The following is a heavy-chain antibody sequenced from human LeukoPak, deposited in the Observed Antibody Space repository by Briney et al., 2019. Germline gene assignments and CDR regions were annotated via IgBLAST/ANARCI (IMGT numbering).Heavy chain of an antibody. Sequence: SETLSLTCDVNAESPGGYYWTWIRQAPGEGLEWIAEINYNRQTNYNPSLKSGITISVDTSKNQFSLQRRSVTAADAAFYYCAVGEPSYSRSPGYRLAWFDPWGQGTPVTVSS. CDR3: AVGEPSYSRSPGYRLAWFDP. CDR1: AESPGGYY. D-gene: IGHD3-9*01. V-gene: IGHV4-34*01. J-gene: IGHJ5*02. CDR2: INYNRQT.